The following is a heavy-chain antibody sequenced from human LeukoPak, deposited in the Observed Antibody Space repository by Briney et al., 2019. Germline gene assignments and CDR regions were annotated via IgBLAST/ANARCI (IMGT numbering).Heavy chain of an antibody. V-gene: IGHV4-39*01. CDR2: IYYSGST. CDR3: ARQGGSPDRFDP. Sequence: SETLSLTCAVSGGSISSSAFYWGWIRQPPGKGLEWIANIYYSGSTYYNPSLKSRVTISVDTSKNRFSLKLNSVTAADTAVYYCARQGGSPDRFDPWGQGTLVTISS. CDR1: GGSISSSAFY. J-gene: IGHJ5*02. D-gene: IGHD1-14*01.